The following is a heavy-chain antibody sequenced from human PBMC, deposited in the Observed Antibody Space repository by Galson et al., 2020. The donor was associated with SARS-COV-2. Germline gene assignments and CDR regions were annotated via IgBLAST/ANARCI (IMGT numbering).Heavy chain of an antibody. D-gene: IGHD4-17*01. CDR1: GGSISSGGYS. CDR2: IYHSGST. Sequence: SETLSLTCAVSGGSISSGGYSWSWIRQPPGKGLEWIGYIYHSGSTYYNPSLKSRVTISVDRSKNQFSLKLSSVTAADTAVYYCARAADYGDLTDAFDIWGQGTMVTVSS. CDR3: ARAADYGDLTDAFDI. J-gene: IGHJ3*02. V-gene: IGHV4-30-2*01.